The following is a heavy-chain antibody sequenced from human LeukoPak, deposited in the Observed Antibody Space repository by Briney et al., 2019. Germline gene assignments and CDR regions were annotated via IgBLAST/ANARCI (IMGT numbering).Heavy chain of an antibody. CDR3: AREGYCSSTSCYGFDP. CDR1: GYTFSSFG. D-gene: IGHD2-2*01. V-gene: IGHV1-18*01. Sequence: ASVKVSCKASGYTFSSFGIAWVRQAPGQGLEWMGWISGSNDNTNYAQQFQGRVTMTTDTSTSTAYMELSSLRSEDTAVYYCAREGYCSSTSCYGFDPWGQGTLVTVSS. CDR2: ISGSNDNT. J-gene: IGHJ5*02.